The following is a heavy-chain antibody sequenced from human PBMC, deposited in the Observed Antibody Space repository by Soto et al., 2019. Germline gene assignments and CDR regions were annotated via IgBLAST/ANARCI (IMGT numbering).Heavy chain of an antibody. CDR3: ARDRGSYGIFDY. D-gene: IGHD5-18*01. V-gene: IGHV4-30-4*01. J-gene: IGHJ4*02. CDR1: GGSISSGDYY. Sequence: QVQLQESGPGLVKPSQTLSLTCTVSGGSISSGDYYWSWIRQPPGKGLEWIGYIYYSGSTYYNPSPKSRVTISVYTSKNQFSLKLSSVTAADPAVYSCARDRGSYGIFDYWGQRTLVTVSS. CDR2: IYYSGST.